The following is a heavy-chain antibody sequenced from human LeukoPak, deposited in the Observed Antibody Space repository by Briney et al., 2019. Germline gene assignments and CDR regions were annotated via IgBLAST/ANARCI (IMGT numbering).Heavy chain of an antibody. Sequence: ASVKVSCKVSGYTLTELSMHWVRQAPGKGLGWMGGFDPEDGETIYAQKFQGRVTMTEDTSTDTAYMELSSLRSEDTAVYYCATTSFRYIVGAVDYWGQGTLVTVSS. CDR2: FDPEDGET. D-gene: IGHD1-26*01. V-gene: IGHV1-24*01. CDR1: GYTLTELS. J-gene: IGHJ4*02. CDR3: ATTSFRYIVGAVDY.